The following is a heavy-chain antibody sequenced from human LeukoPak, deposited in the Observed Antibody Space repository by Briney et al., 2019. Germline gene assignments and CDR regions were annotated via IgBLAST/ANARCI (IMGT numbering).Heavy chain of an antibody. D-gene: IGHD3-16*02. J-gene: IGHJ4*02. CDR2: IKQDGSEI. CDR1: GFTFSNFY. V-gene: IGHV3-7*01. CDR3: AKTGIDYVWGSFRSQYDY. Sequence: GGSLRLSCAASGFTFSNFYMSWVRQAPGRGLEWVANIKQDGSEINYVDSVKGRFTISRDNAENSLYLQMNSLRVEDTAIYYCAKTGIDYVWGSFRSQYDYWGQGTLVTVSS.